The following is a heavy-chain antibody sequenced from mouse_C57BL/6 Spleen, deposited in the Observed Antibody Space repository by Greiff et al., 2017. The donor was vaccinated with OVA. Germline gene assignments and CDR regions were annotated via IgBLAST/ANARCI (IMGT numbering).Heavy chain of an antibody. CDR1: GYTFTSYW. CDR2: VHPNSGST. CDR3: ARGGWDGYDDGAWFAY. J-gene: IGHJ3*01. V-gene: IGHV1-64*01. D-gene: IGHD2-2*01. Sequence: QVQLQQPGAELVKPGASVKLSCKASGYTFTSYWMHWVKQRPGQGLEWIGMVHPNSGSTNYNEKFKSKATLTVDKSSSTAYMQLSSLTSEDSAVYYCARGGWDGYDDGAWFAYWGQGTLVTVSA.